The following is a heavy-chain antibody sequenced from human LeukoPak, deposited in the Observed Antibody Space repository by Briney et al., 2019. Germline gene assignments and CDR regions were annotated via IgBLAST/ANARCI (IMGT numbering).Heavy chain of an antibody. CDR3: AREYVATILYGMDV. D-gene: IGHD5-24*01. Sequence: GRSLRLSCAASGFTFSSYGMHWVRQAPGMGLEWVAVIWYDGSNKYYADSVKGRFTISRDNSKNTLYLQMNSLRAEDTAVYYCAREYVATILYGMDVWGQGTTVTVSS. V-gene: IGHV3-33*01. CDR1: GFTFSSYG. J-gene: IGHJ6*02. CDR2: IWYDGSNK.